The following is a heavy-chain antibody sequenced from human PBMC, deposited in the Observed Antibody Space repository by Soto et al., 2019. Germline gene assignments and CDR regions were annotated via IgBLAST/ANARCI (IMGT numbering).Heavy chain of an antibody. CDR2: ISSDGSDT. Sequence: GGSLRLSCAASGFTFNSYGMHWVRQAPGKGLEWVAIISSDGSDTYYADSVKGRFTISRDNSKNTVYLQMNSPRAEDTAVYYCVKDKPSLAYWGQGTLVTISS. J-gene: IGHJ4*02. V-gene: IGHV3-30*18. CDR1: GFTFNSYG. CDR3: VKDKPSLAY.